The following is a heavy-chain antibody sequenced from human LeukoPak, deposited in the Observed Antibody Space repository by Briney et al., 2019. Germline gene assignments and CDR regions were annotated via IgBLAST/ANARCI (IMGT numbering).Heavy chain of an antibody. CDR3: ARGAGGQLWSYEWSY. Sequence: GASVKVSCKASGYTFTSYDINWVRQATGQGLEWMGWMNPNSGNTGYAQKFQGRVTITRNTSISTAYMELSSLRSEDTAAYYCARGAGGQLWSYEWSYWGQGTLVTVSS. CDR1: GYTFTSYD. V-gene: IGHV1-8*03. J-gene: IGHJ4*02. D-gene: IGHD5-18*01. CDR2: MNPNSGNT.